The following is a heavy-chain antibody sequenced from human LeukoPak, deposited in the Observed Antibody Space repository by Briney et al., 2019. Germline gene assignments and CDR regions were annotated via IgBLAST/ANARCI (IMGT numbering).Heavy chain of an antibody. CDR1: GGTFSSYA. D-gene: IGHD3-10*01. Sequence: ASVKVSCKASGGTFSSYAISWVRRAPGQGLEWMGGIIPIFGTANYAQKFQGRVTITTDVSTSTAYMELSSLRSEDTAVYYCARGGYYGSGSYFDYWGQGTLVTVSS. CDR2: IIPIFGTA. J-gene: IGHJ4*02. V-gene: IGHV1-69*05. CDR3: ARGGYYGSGSYFDY.